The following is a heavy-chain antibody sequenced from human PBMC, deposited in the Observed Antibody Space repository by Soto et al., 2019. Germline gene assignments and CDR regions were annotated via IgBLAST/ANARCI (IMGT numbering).Heavy chain of an antibody. J-gene: IGHJ4*02. CDR2: ISGSGGST. Sequence: LRLSCAASGFTFSSYAMSWVRQAPGKGLEWVSAISGSGGSTYYADSVKGRFTISRDNSKNTLYLQMNSLRAEDTAVYYCAKAGHYYDSSGPDYWGQGTLVTVSS. CDR3: AKAGHYYDSSGPDY. CDR1: GFTFSSYA. D-gene: IGHD3-22*01. V-gene: IGHV3-23*01.